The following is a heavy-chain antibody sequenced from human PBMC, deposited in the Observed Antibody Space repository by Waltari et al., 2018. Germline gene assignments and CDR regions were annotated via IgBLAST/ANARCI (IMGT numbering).Heavy chain of an antibody. V-gene: IGHV5-51*01. Sequence: EVQLVQSGAEVKKPGESLRISCKGSGYTFTNNWIGWVRPVPGKGLDWMALIYPGDSDSRYSPSFQGQVTISADKSISTAYLQWRSLKASDTAIYYCARISHIVNPDAYYYDYWGPGTLVTVAS. CDR2: IYPGDSDS. CDR3: ARISHIVNPDAYYYDY. J-gene: IGHJ4*02. CDR1: GYTFTNNW. D-gene: IGHD5-12*01.